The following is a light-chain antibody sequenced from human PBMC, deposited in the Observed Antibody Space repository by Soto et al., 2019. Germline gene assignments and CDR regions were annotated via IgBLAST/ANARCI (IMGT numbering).Light chain of an antibody. CDR2: DVS. CDR1: SSDVGGYNY. J-gene: IGLJ1*01. Sequence: QSALTQPPSVSGSPGQSITISCTGTSSDVGGYNYVSWYQQHPGKAPKLMIYDVSKRPSGVSNRFSGSKSGNTASLTISGLQAEDEADYYCSSYTSSCTYVFGTGTKLTVL. V-gene: IGLV2-14*01. CDR3: SSYTSSCTYV.